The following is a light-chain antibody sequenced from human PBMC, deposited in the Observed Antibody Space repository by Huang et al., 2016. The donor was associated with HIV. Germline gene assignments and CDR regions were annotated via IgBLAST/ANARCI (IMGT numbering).Light chain of an antibody. Sequence: EIVMTQSPATLSVSPGERATLSCRASQDVGSNLAWYQQKPGQAPRLLIYGASTRATGIPARFSGSGSGTEFTLTISSLQSEDFAVYYCQQYNNWPITFDQGTRLEIK. V-gene: IGKV3-15*01. CDR2: GAS. J-gene: IGKJ5*01. CDR1: QDVGSN. CDR3: QQYNNWPIT.